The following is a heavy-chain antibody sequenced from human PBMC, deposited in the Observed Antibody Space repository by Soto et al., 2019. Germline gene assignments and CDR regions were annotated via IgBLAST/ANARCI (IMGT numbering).Heavy chain of an antibody. CDR3: AKDSTSSRHIVVVTAIPS. CDR2: ISGSGGST. J-gene: IGHJ5*02. CDR1: GFTFSSYA. D-gene: IGHD2-21*02. V-gene: IGHV3-23*01. Sequence: EVQLLESGGGLVQPGGSLRLSCAASGFTFSSYAMSWVRQAPGKGLEWVSAISGSGGSTYYADSVKGRFTISRDNSKNTRYLQMNSLRAEDTAVYYCAKDSTSSRHIVVVTAIPSWGQGTLVTVSS.